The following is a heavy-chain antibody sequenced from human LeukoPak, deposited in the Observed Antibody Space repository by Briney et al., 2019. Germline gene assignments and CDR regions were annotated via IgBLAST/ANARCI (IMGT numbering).Heavy chain of an antibody. CDR3: ARVSYLRDDFWSGYYYYFDY. V-gene: IGHV3-7*01. J-gene: IGHJ4*02. D-gene: IGHD3-3*01. CDR1: GFTFSSYW. CDR2: IKEDGSEI. Sequence: GGSLRLSCAASGFTFSSYWMNWVRQAPGKGLEWVANIKEDGSEIYYVDSVKGRFTISRDNAKNSLYLQMNSLRAEDTAVYYCARVSYLRDDFWSGYYYYFDYWGQGTLVTVSS.